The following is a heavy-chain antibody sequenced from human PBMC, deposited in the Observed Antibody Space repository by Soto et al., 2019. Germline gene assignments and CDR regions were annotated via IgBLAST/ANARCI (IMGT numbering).Heavy chain of an antibody. Sequence: SAKVSCQASGFTFSSPAVPWVRQARGQRPEWIGWSVVGSGNTNYAQKFQERVTITRDMSTSTAYMELSSRRSEDTAVYYCAAGVVAASSYYYYHGMDVWGQGTTVTVSS. J-gene: IGHJ6*02. CDR1: GFTFSSPA. D-gene: IGHD6-25*01. CDR3: AAGVVAASSYYYYHGMDV. CDR2: SVVGSGNT. V-gene: IGHV1-58*01.